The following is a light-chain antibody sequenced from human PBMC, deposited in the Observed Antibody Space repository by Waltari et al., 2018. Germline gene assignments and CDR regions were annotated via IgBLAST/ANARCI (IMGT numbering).Light chain of an antibody. J-gene: IGLJ2*01. V-gene: IGLV3-1*01. Sequence: SYELTQPPSVSMSPGQTASIPCSGDKWGDKYVCWYQKKPGQPPVLVIYQDNKRPSGIPERFSGSNSGNTATLTISGTQALDEADYYCQAWDSSTVIFGGGTKLTVL. CDR2: QDN. CDR1: KWGDKY. CDR3: QAWDSSTVI.